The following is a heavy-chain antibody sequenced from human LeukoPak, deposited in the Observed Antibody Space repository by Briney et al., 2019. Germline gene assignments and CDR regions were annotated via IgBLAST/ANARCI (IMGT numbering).Heavy chain of an antibody. CDR3: AXXXXXXYDEIYYYYGMDV. CDR2: INPNSGGT. D-gene: IGHD1-1*01. CDR1: GYTFTGYY. J-gene: IGHJ6*02. Sequence: ASVKVSCKASGYTFTGYYMHWVRQAPGQGLEWMGWINPNSGGTNYAQKFQGRVTMTRDTSISTAYMELSRLRSDDTAVYYCAXXXXXXYDEIYYYYGMDVWGQGTTVTVSS. V-gene: IGHV1-2*02.